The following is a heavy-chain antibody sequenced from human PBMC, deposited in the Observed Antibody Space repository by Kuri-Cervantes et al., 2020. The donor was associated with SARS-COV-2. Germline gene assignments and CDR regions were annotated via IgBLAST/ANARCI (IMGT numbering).Heavy chain of an antibody. CDR1: GYTLTELS. CDR2: FDPEDGET. J-gene: IGHJ4*02. Sequence: ASVKVSCKVSGYTLTELSMHWVRQAPGKGLEWMGGFDPEDGETIYAQKFQGRVTMTEDTSTDTAYMELSSLRSEDTAVYYCATDFAVFGSGGSCRLHWGQGTLVTVSS. CDR3: ATDFAVFGSGGSCRLH. D-gene: IGHD2-15*01. V-gene: IGHV1-24*01.